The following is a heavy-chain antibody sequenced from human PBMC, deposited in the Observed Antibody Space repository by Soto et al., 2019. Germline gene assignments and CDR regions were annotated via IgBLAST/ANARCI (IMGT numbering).Heavy chain of an antibody. D-gene: IGHD1-26*01. CDR2: IIPILGSA. J-gene: IGHJ3*01. CDR1: GGSFSRYA. CDR3: ASRERVDAFDL. V-gene: IGHV1-69*01. Sequence: QVQLVQSGAEVKKPGSSVKVSCKTSGGSFSRYAISWVRQAPGQGLEWMGGIIPILGSANYAQKFQDRVTVTADESTSTTYTELSSLRSGDVAVYFCASRERVDAFDLWGQGTMVTVSS.